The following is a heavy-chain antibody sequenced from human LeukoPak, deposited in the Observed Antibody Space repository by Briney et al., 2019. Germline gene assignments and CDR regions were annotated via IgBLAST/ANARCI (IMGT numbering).Heavy chain of an antibody. V-gene: IGHV1-18*01. Sequence: ASVKVSCKASGYTFSNYGITWVRQAPGQGLEWMGWISGYNGHTKYAQKLQGRVTMTTDTSTSTAYMELRSLRSDDTAVYYCANDGAYYDSNTDAFDIWGQGTMVTVSS. CDR1: GYTFSNYG. CDR2: ISGYNGHT. D-gene: IGHD3-22*01. CDR3: ANDGAYYDSNTDAFDI. J-gene: IGHJ3*02.